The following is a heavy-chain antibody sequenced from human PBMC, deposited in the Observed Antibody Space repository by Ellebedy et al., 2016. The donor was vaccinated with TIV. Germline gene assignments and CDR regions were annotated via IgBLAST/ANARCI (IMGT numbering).Heavy chain of an antibody. CDR2: IYYSGST. CDR1: GGSISSGDYY. V-gene: IGHV4-30-4*01. J-gene: IGHJ6*02. Sequence: SETLSLXXTVSGGSISSGDYYWSWIRQPPGKGLEWIGYIYYSGSTYYNPSLKSRVTISVDTSKNQFSLKLSSVTAADTAVYYCVIKPLSDYGMDVWGQGTTVTVSS. CDR3: VIKPLSDYGMDV.